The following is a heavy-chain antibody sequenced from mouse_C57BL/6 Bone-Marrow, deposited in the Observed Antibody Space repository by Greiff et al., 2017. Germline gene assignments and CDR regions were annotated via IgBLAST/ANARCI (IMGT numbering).Heavy chain of an antibody. D-gene: IGHD2-4*01. V-gene: IGHV1-81*01. CDR3: ATYYDYDGYYFDY. CDR2: IYPRSGNT. J-gene: IGHJ2*01. CDR1: GYTFTSYG. Sequence: QVQLKQSGAELARPGASVKLSCKASGYTFTSYGISWVKQRTGQGLEWIGEIYPRSGNTYYNEKFKGKATLTADKSSSTAYMELRSLTSEDSAVYFCATYYDYDGYYFDYWGQGTTLTVSS.